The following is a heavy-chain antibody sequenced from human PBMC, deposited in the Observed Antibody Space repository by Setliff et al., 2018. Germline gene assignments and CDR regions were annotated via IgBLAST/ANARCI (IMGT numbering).Heavy chain of an antibody. D-gene: IGHD2-8*02. J-gene: IGHJ4*02. V-gene: IGHV1-18*01. Sequence: EASVKVSCKASGYTFTNYGITWVRLAPGQGLEWMGWIFPKTGNTNYAHKLQGRVTMTTDTSTGTAYMDLRSLRSDDTAVYYCSRLVRFCTASTCQGASASEHWGQGTLVTVS. CDR2: IFPKTGNT. CDR3: SRLVRFCTASTCQGASASEH. CDR1: GYTFTNYG.